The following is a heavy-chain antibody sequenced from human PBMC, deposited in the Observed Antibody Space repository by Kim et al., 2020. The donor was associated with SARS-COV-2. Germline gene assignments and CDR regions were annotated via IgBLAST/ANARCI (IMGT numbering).Heavy chain of an antibody. D-gene: IGHD2-21*02. CDR2: IIGSGGDT. V-gene: IGHV3-23*01. Sequence: GGSLRLSCAASGFTFSNYAMSWVRQAPGKGLERVSGIIGSGGDTYYADSVKGRFTISRDNSKNTLYLQMNSLRAEDTAVYYCARASGYGGDHPFDYWGQG. CDR3: ARASGYGGDHPFDY. CDR1: GFTFSNYA. J-gene: IGHJ4*02.